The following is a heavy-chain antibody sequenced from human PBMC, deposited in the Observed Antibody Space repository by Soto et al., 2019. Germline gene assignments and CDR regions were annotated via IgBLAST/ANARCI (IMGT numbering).Heavy chain of an antibody. D-gene: IGHD3-10*01. CDR1: GGSISSGGYH. CDR2: IYYSGST. Sequence: QVQLQESGPGLVKPSQTLSLTCTVSGGSISSGGYHWSWLRQHPGKGLEWIGYIYYSGSTYCNPSLKSRVTIAVDTSKTQFSLKLSSVTAADTAVYYCAREPGVWGQGTLVTVSS. V-gene: IGHV4-31*03. CDR3: AREPGV. J-gene: IGHJ4*02.